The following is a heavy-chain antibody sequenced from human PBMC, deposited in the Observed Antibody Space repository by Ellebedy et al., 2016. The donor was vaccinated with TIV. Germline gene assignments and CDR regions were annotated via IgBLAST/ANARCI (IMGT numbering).Heavy chain of an antibody. CDR2: IKGKADGWTI. V-gene: IGHV3-15*01. Sequence: GESLKISCVASGFPFTNAWMSWVRQAPGKGLEWVGRIKGKADGWTIGYAAPGEGRFTISRDDSKNTLYLQIQSLKTEDTAVYYCVYYLDYWGQGTLVTVSS. CDR1: GFPFTNAW. J-gene: IGHJ4*02. CDR3: VYYLDY. D-gene: IGHD3-10*01.